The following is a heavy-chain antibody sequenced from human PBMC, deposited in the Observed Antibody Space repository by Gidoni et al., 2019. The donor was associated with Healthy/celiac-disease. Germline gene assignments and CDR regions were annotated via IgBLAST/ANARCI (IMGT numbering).Heavy chain of an antibody. CDR3: ARENIDYGDYLFDY. CDR2: ISAYNGNT. Sequence: QVQLVQSGAEVKKPGASVTVSCMASAYTFTSYGISWVRQAPGQGLEWMGWISAYNGNTNYAQKVQGRVTMTTDTSTSTAYMELRSLRSDDTAVYYCARENIDYGDYLFDYWGQGTLVTVSS. D-gene: IGHD4-17*01. CDR1: AYTFTSYG. J-gene: IGHJ4*02. V-gene: IGHV1-18*01.